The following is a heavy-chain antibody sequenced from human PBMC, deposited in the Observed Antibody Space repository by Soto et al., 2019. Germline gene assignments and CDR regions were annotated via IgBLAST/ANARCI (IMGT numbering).Heavy chain of an antibody. D-gene: IGHD3-10*01. J-gene: IGHJ4*02. CDR2: IYYLGST. CDR3: SRDGYDGSGSPYPAY. CDR1: GGSMSEYF. Sequence: SEPLSFPCSVSGGSMSEYFWSWIRQSPGKGLEWIGYIYYLGSTDYNPSLKSRVTISVDTSKRQFSLRLTSVTAADTAVYYCSRDGYDGSGSPYPAYWGPGTQVTVSS. V-gene: IGHV4-59*01.